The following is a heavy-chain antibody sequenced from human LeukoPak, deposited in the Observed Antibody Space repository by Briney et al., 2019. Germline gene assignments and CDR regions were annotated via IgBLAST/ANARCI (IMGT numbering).Heavy chain of an antibody. J-gene: IGHJ4*02. D-gene: IGHD3-16*01. V-gene: IGHV3-21*01. Sequence: GGSLRLSCAASGFTFSSYSMNWVRQAPGKGLEWVSSISSSSSSYIYYADSVKGRFTISRDNAKNSLYLQMNSLRAEDTAVYYCARDYDGDYVDYWGQGTLVTVSS. CDR1: GFTFSSYS. CDR2: ISSSSSSYI. CDR3: ARDYDGDYVDY.